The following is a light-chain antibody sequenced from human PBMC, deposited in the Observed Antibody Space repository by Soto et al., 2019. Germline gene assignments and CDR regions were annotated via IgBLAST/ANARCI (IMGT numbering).Light chain of an antibody. Sequence: EIVLTQSPATLSLSPGERATLSCRASQSVGSYFAWYQQKPGQAPRLLIYDAFNRATGIPARFSGSGSGTDFTLTISSLEPDDFAVYYCQQRGNWPVTFGQGTRVDIK. CDR1: QSVGSY. CDR3: QQRGNWPVT. J-gene: IGKJ1*01. CDR2: DAF. V-gene: IGKV3-11*01.